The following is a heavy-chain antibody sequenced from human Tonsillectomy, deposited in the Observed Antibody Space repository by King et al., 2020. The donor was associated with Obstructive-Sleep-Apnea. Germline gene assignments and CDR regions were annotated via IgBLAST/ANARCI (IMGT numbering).Heavy chain of an antibody. CDR2: ISSTSIYI. CDR3: TRDSGRRWDFDY. Sequence: VQLVESGGGLVKPGGSVRLSCAASGFIFSTYTMNWVRQTPGKGLEWVSSISSTSIYIYYADSLKGRFTISRDNAKNALYLQVNSLRVEDTAVYYCTRDSGRRWDFDYWGQGTLVTVSS. J-gene: IGHJ4*02. CDR1: GFIFSTYT. D-gene: IGHD5-24*01. V-gene: IGHV3-21*01.